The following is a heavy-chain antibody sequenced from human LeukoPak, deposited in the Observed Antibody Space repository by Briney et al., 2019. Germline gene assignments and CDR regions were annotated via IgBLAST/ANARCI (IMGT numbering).Heavy chain of an antibody. CDR1: GFTFSDYA. Sequence: PGGSLRLSCVASGFTFSDYAMRWVRQAPGKGLEWVTGISDSGAGTYYTDSVKGRCTISRENARNTVCLQLNILIAEDATVYFCARHDIFIPYWGQGTLVTVTS. D-gene: IGHD3-3*02. CDR3: ARHDIFIPY. V-gene: IGHV3-23*01. CDR2: ISDSGAGT. J-gene: IGHJ4*02.